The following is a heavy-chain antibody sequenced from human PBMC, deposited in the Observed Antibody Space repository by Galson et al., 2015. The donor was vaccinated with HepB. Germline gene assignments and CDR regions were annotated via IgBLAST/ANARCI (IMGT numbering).Heavy chain of an antibody. D-gene: IGHD3-10*01. J-gene: IGHJ6*02. V-gene: IGHV3-23*01. CDR3: AKDLDSSSGNYYYYYGMDV. CDR1: GFTFNTYA. Sequence: SLRLSCAASGFTFNTYAMSWVRQAPGKGLEWVSGISGSGYSRHHADSVKGRFTISRDNSKNTLYLEMNSLRAEDTAVYYCAKDLDSSSGNYYYYYGMDVWGQGTTVTVSS. CDR2: ISGSGYSR.